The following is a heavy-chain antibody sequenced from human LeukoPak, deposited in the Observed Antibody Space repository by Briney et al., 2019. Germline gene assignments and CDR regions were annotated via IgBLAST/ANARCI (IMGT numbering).Heavy chain of an antibody. D-gene: IGHD5-12*01. CDR1: GFTFSSYG. Sequence: GGSLRLSCAASGFTFSSYGMHWVRQSPGKGLEWVAVTSHDGINKYYADSVKGRFTISRDNSKNALYLQMNSLRAEDTAVYYCARVDGYSGYDWWGQGTLVTVSS. CDR3: ARVDGYSGYDW. V-gene: IGHV3-30*03. CDR2: TSHDGINK. J-gene: IGHJ4*02.